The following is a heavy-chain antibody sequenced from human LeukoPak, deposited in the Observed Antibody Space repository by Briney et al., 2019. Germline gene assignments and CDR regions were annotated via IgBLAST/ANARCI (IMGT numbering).Heavy chain of an antibody. D-gene: IGHD3-22*01. V-gene: IGHV1-46*01. CDR1: GYTFTSYY. Sequence: AASVTVSCKASGYTFTSYYMHWVRQAPGQGLEWMGLINPSGGSTSYAQKFQGRVTMTRDTSISTAYMELSRLRSDDTAVYYCARVYYDSSGYPLGFDYWGQGTLVTVSS. J-gene: IGHJ4*02. CDR3: ARVYYDSSGYPLGFDY. CDR2: INPSGGST.